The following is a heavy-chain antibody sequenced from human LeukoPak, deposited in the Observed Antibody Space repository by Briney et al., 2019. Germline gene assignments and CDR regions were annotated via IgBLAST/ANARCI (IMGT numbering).Heavy chain of an antibody. J-gene: IGHJ3*02. CDR2: IYTGGST. D-gene: IGHD3-10*01. Sequence: KPSETLSLTCTVSGGSISSYYCSWIRQPAGEGLEWGGRIYTGGSTNYNPSLKSRVTMSVDTSKNQFSLKLSSVTAADTAVYYCARDLDLGGFGEFGTDDAFDIWGQGTMVTVSS. V-gene: IGHV4-4*07. CDR1: GGSISSYY. CDR3: ARDLDLGGFGEFGTDDAFDI.